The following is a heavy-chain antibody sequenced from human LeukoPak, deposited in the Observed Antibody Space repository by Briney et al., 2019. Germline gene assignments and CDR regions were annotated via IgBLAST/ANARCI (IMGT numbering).Heavy chain of an antibody. CDR3: ARASSRRTFGGPNHPGIAAAGTSYFQH. CDR2: INPNSGGT. D-gene: IGHD6-13*01. CDR1: GYTFTGCY. Sequence: ASVKVSCKASGYTFTGCYMHWVRQAPGQGLEWMGWINPNSGGTNYAQKFQGRVTMTRDTSISTAYMELSRLRSDDTAVYYCARASSRRTFGGPNHPGIAAAGTSYFQHWGQGTLVTVSS. V-gene: IGHV1-2*02. J-gene: IGHJ1*01.